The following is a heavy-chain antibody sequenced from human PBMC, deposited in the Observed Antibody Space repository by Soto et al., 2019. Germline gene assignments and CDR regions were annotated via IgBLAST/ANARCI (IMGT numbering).Heavy chain of an antibody. CDR1: GGSISSGGYY. CDR2: IYYSGST. CDR3: AGDRGGYCSGGSCYSYYFDY. V-gene: IGHV4-31*03. D-gene: IGHD2-15*01. J-gene: IGHJ4*02. Sequence: SETLSLTCTVSGGSISSGGYYWSWIRQHPGKGLEWIGYIYYSGSTYYNPSLKSRVTISVDTSKSQFSLKLSSVTAADTAVYYCAGDRGGYCSGGSCYSYYFDYWGQGTLVTVSS.